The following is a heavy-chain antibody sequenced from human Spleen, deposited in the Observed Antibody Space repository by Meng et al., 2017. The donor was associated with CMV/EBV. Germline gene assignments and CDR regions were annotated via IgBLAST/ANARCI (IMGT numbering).Heavy chain of an antibody. Sequence: SQTLSLTCAVYGGSFSGYYWSWIRQPPGKGLEWSGEIKHSGSTNYNPSLKSRVTISVDTSKNQFSLKLSSVTAADTAVYYCARGPRGYYYGMDVWGQGTTVTVSS. V-gene: IGHV4-34*01. CDR3: ARGPRGYYYGMDV. CDR2: IKHSGST. CDR1: GGSFSGYY. J-gene: IGHJ6*02. D-gene: IGHD3-10*01.